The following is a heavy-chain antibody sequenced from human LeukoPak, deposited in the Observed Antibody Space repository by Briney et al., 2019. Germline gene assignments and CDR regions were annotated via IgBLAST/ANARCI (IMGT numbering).Heavy chain of an antibody. Sequence: GRSLRLSCAASGFTFSSYGMHWVRQAPGKGLEWVAVISHDGNNQHYADSVKGRFTISRETSKNRLYLQMNSLRAEDTAVYYCAKDKGEEWLVYNFDYWGQGTLVTVSS. CDR2: ISHDGNNQ. V-gene: IGHV3-30*18. CDR1: GFTFSSYG. D-gene: IGHD6-19*01. J-gene: IGHJ4*02. CDR3: AKDKGEEWLVYNFDY.